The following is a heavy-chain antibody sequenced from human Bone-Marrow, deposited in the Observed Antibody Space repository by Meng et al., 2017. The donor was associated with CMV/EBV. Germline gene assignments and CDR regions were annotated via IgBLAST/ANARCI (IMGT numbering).Heavy chain of an antibody. D-gene: IGHD3-16*01. J-gene: IGHJ3*02. CDR1: GFTFSSYS. CDR3: AKGGNYGAFDI. CDR2: ISGSGGNT. Sequence: GGSLRLSCAASGFTFSSYSMNWVRQAPGKGLEWVSTISGSGGNTYYPDSVKGRFTISRDNSRNTLYLQMNSLRAEDTAVYYCAKGGNYGAFDIWGQGTMVTVSS. V-gene: IGHV3-23*01.